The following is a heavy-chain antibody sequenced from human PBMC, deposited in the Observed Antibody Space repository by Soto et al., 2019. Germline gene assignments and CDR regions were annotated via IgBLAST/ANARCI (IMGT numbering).Heavy chain of an antibody. D-gene: IGHD3-22*01. CDR2: ISYSGST. V-gene: IGHV4-30-4*01. Sequence: QVQLQESGPGLVKPSQTLSLTCTVSGVSISSGDYYWSWIRQPPGKGLEWIGYISYSGSTYHNPSLKSRVTISIDTSKNQLSLKLSSVTAADTAVYYCARDKIVATGHYGMDVWGDGTTVTVSS. CDR1: GVSISSGDYY. J-gene: IGHJ6*04. CDR3: ARDKIVATGHYGMDV.